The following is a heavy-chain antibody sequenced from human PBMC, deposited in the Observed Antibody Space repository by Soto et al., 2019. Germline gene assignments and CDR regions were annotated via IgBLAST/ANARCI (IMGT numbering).Heavy chain of an antibody. CDR1: GFTFRDYW. D-gene: IGHD6-19*01. J-gene: IGHJ4*02. CDR2: ISSNGGST. CDR3: ARSRLVGFDY. V-gene: IGHV3-64*01. Sequence: GGSLRLSCAPSGFTFRDYWMTWIRQAPGKGLEYVSAISSNGGSTYYANSVKGRFTISRDNSKNTLYLQMGSLRAEDMAVYYCARSRLVGFDYWGQGTLVTVSS.